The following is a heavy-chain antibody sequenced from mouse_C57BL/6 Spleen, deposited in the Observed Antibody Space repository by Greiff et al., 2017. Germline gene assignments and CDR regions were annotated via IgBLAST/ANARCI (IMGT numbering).Heavy chain of an antibody. CDR1: GYTFTSYW. J-gene: IGHJ1*03. V-gene: IGHV1-69*01. CDR2: IDPSDSYT. CDR3: ARRHFDV. Sequence: QVQLQQPGAELVMPGASVKLSCKASGYTFTSYWMHWVKQRPGQGLEWIGEIDPSDSYTNYNQKFKGKSTLTVDKSSSTAYMQLSSLTSEDSAVYYCARRHFDVGGTGTTVTVSS.